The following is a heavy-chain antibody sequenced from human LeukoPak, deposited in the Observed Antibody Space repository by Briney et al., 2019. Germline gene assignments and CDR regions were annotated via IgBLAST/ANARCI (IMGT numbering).Heavy chain of an antibody. D-gene: IGHD3-10*01. CDR1: GASITSSY. CDR3: ARDGYGSGSYGWFDP. CDR2: IYSGST. Sequence: SETLSLTCSVSGASITSSYWSWIRQTPGKGLEWVGNIYSGSTNYNPSFESRVTVSLDTSKNQFSLRLTSVTAADTALYYCARDGYGSGSYGWFDPWGQGTLVTVSS. J-gene: IGHJ5*02. V-gene: IGHV4-59*01.